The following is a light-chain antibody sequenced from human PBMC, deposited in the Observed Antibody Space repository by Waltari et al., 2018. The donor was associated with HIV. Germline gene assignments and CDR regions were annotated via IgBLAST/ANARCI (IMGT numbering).Light chain of an antibody. CDR1: QSVSSY. CDR3: QHRSNWPLT. J-gene: IGKJ3*01. V-gene: IGKV3-11*01. Sequence: EIVLTQSPGTLSLSPGERATLSCRASQSVSSYLAWYRQKPGQAPRLLIYDASNRATGIPARFSGSGSGTDFTLTISSLEPEDFAVYYCQHRSNWPLTFGPGTKVDIK. CDR2: DAS.